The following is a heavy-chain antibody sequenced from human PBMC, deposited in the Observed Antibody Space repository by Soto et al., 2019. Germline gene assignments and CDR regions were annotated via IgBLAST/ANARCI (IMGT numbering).Heavy chain of an antibody. V-gene: IGHV4-59*08. J-gene: IGHJ4*02. CDR1: GGSISSYY. D-gene: IGHD3-10*01. CDR2: IYYSGST. CDR3: ARLYYGSGVLDY. Sequence: SETLSLTCTVSGGSISSYYWSWIRQPPGKGLEWIGYIYYSGSTNYNPSLKSRVTISVDTSKSQFSLKLSSVTAADTAVYYCARLYYGSGVLDYWGQGTLVTVSS.